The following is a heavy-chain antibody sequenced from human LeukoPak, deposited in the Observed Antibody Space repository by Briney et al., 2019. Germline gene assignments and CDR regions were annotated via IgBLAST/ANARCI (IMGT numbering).Heavy chain of an antibody. J-gene: IGHJ5*02. D-gene: IGHD6-13*01. V-gene: IGHV3-21*01. CDR2: ISSSSSYI. CDR1: GFTFSSYS. Sequence: GGPLRLSCAASGFTFSSYSMNWVRQAPGKGLEWVSSISSSSSYIYYADSVKGRFTISRDNAKNSLYLQMNSLRAEDTAVYYCAREVKQQLVGGEWFDPWGQGTLVTVSS. CDR3: AREVKQQLVGGEWFDP.